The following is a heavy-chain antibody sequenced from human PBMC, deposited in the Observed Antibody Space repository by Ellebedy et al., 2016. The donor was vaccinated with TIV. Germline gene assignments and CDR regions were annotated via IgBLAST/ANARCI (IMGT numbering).Heavy chain of an antibody. CDR2: INYSGVS. J-gene: IGHJ2*01. CDR1: GGSISNYY. V-gene: IGHV4-59*08. Sequence: SETLSLTCTVSGGSISNYYWSWVRQSPGKGLEWIGYINYSGVSKYHPSLKSRATMSVETSRNEISLKLTSVTAADTAVYYCARNLVIFTFEKWYFDLWGRGTLVTVSS. D-gene: IGHD3/OR15-3a*01. CDR3: ARNLVIFTFEKWYFDL.